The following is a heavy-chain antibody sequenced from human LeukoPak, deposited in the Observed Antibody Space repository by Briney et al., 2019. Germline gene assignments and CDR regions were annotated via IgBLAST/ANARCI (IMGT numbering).Heavy chain of an antibody. V-gene: IGHV4-59*08. CDR2: THYSGST. D-gene: IGHD1-7*01. J-gene: IGHJ4*02. Sequence: TETLSLTCTVSGGSISNYYWSWFRQPPGKGLEWIGYTHYSGSTNYNPSLRSRVSISVDTSKNQFSLRLSSVTAADTAVYYCASSEWNYARWGQGTLVTVSS. CDR1: GGSISNYY. CDR3: ASSEWNYAR.